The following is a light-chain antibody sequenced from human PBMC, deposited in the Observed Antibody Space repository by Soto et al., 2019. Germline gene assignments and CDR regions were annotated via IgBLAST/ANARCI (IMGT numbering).Light chain of an antibody. CDR2: GAS. CDR1: QSVSSN. J-gene: IGKJ1*01. CDR3: QQYNNWPAT. Sequence: EIQMNRSRSTLSLCPGERATISGRASQSVSSNLAWYQQKPGQAPRLLIYGASTRATGIPARFSGSGSGTEFTLTISSLQSEDFAVYYCQQYNNWPATFGQGTKVDIK. V-gene: IGKV3-15*01.